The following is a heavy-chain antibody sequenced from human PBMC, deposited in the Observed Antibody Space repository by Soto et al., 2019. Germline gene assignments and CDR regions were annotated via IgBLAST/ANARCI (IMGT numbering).Heavy chain of an antibody. Sequence: QVQLVQSGAEVKKPGSSVKVSCKASGGTFSSYTISWVRQAPGQGLEWMGRIIPILGIANYAQKFQGRVTITXXKXTXXAYMELSSLRSEDTAVYYCARDRGATAYYYYGMDVWGQGTTVTVSS. D-gene: IGHD1-1*01. V-gene: IGHV1-69*08. CDR2: IIPILGIA. J-gene: IGHJ6*02. CDR3: ARDRGATAYYYYGMDV. CDR1: GGTFSSYT.